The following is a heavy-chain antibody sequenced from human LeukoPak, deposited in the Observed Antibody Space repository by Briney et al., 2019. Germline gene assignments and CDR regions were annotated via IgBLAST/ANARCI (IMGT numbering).Heavy chain of an antibody. J-gene: IGHJ6*03. CDR3: ARGRVTTVTTVRGRYYYYYMDV. CDR2: IIPIFGTA. Sequence: GASVKVSCKASGGTFSSYAISWVRQAPGQGLEWMGGIIPIFGTANYAQKFQGRVTITADESTSTAYMELSSLRSEDTAVYYCARGRVTTVTTVRGRYYYYYMDVWGKGTTVTVSS. V-gene: IGHV1-69*13. D-gene: IGHD4-11*01. CDR1: GGTFSSYA.